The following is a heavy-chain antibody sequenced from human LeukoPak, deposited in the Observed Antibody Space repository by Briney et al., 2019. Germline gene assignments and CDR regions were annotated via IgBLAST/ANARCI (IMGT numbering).Heavy chain of an antibody. D-gene: IGHD2-21*01. CDR1: GGSISSSSYS. CDR3: ARRAYPHAFDI. Sequence: SETLSLTCTVSGGSISSSSYSWGWIRQPPGKGLEWIGSIYYSGSTYYNPSLKSRVTISVDTSKNQFSLKLSSVTAADTAVYYCARRAYPHAFDIWGQGTMVTVSS. CDR2: IYYSGST. V-gene: IGHV4-39*01. J-gene: IGHJ3*02.